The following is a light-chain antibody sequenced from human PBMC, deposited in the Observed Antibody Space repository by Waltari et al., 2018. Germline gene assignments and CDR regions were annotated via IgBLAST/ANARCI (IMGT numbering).Light chain of an antibody. CDR2: DAS. J-gene: IGKJ1*01. CDR1: QSVGKS. CDR3: QKYVRLPVT. V-gene: IGKV3-20*01. Sequence: EIVFTQSPGTLSLSPGERATLSCRASQSVGKSLAWYQQKSGQAPSLLIYDASTRATGIPDRFSASGFGTDFSLTISRLEPEDFAVYYCQKYVRLPVTFGQGTKVEIK.